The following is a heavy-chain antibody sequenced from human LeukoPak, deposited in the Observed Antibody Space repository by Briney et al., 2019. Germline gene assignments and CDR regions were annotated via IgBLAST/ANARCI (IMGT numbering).Heavy chain of an antibody. CDR2: IRYDGSNK. CDR3: AKDRLAVAGSGDYYYMDV. Sequence: GGSLRLSCAASGFTFSSYGMHWVRQAPGKGLEWVAFIRYDGSNKYYADSVKGRFTSSRDNSKNTLYLQMNSLRAEDTAVYYCAKDRLAVAGSGDYYYMDVWGKGTTVTVSS. V-gene: IGHV3-30*02. CDR1: GFTFSSYG. J-gene: IGHJ6*03. D-gene: IGHD6-19*01.